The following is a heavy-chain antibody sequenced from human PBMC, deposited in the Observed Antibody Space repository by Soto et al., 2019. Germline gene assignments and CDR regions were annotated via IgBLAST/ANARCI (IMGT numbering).Heavy chain of an antibody. CDR1: GGTFSSYA. Sequence: QVQLVQSGAEVKKPGSSVKVSCKASGGTFSSYAISWVRQAPGQGLEWMGGIIPISGTANYAQTFQGRVTITADESTSTAYMELSSLRSEDTAVYYCARSQGSSTSLEIYYYYYYGMDVWDQGTTVTVSS. CDR2: IIPISGTA. CDR3: ARSQGSSTSLEIYYYYYYGMDV. V-gene: IGHV1-69*01. D-gene: IGHD2-2*01. J-gene: IGHJ6*02.